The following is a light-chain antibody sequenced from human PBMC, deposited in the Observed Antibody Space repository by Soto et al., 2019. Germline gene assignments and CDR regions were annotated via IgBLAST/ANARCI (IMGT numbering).Light chain of an antibody. Sequence: DIQMTQSPSSLSASVGDRVTITCQASHDISNYLNWYQQKPGKAPKLLIYNASNLETGVPSSFSGSGSGTDFTFTISSLQPEDIATYYCQQYASLPITFGQGTRLEIK. V-gene: IGKV1-33*01. CDR3: QQYASLPIT. CDR2: NAS. J-gene: IGKJ5*01. CDR1: HDISNY.